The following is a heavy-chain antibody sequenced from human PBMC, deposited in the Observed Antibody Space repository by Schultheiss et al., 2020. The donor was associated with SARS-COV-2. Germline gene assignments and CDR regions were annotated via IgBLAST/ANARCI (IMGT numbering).Heavy chain of an antibody. Sequence: GESLKISCAASGFTFSDYYMSWIRQAPGKGLEWVSVIGTAGDTYYPGSVKGRFTISRENAKKSLYLQMNSLRAGDTAVYYCARGGREDQRLVRDFYGLDVWGQGTTVTVSS. D-gene: IGHD3-10*01. V-gene: IGHV3-13*01. CDR2: IGTAGDT. CDR3: ARGGREDQRLVRDFYGLDV. J-gene: IGHJ6*02. CDR1: GFTFSDYY.